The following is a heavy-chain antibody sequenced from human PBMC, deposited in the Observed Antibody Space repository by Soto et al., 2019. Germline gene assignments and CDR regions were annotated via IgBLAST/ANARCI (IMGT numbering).Heavy chain of an antibody. CDR2: INHSGST. V-gene: IGHV4-34*01. D-gene: IGHD2-2*02. CDR3: ARALGGYCSSTSCDSGDY. CDR1: GGSFSGYY. J-gene: IGHJ4*02. Sequence: QVQLQQWGAGLLKPSETLSLPCAVYGGSFSGYYWSWIRQPPGKGLEWIWEINHSGSTNYNPSLKSRGTISVDTSKNQFSLKLSSVTAEDTAVYYCARALGGYCSSTSCDSGDYWGQGTLVTVSS.